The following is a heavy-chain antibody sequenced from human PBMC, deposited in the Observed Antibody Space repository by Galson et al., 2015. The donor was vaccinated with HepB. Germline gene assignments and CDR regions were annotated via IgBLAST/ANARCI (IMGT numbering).Heavy chain of an antibody. Sequence: SLRLSCAASGFTFDDYAMHWVRQAPGKGLEWVSGISWNSGSIGYADSVKGRFTISRDNAKNSLYLQMNSLRAEDTALYYCAKEKTNYGMDVWGQGTTVTVSS. CDR1: GFTFDDYA. CDR3: AKEKTNYGMDV. J-gene: IGHJ6*02. V-gene: IGHV3-9*01. CDR2: ISWNSGSI.